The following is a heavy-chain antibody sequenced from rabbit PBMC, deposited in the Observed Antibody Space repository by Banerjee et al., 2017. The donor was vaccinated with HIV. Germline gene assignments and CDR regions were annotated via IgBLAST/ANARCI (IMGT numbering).Heavy chain of an antibody. CDR2: IYTSSGGT. V-gene: IGHV1S43*01. CDR1: GFDLSSYYY. J-gene: IGHJ3*01. CDR3: ARDLPYAGYAGYGYATHRLDL. D-gene: IGHD6-1*01. Sequence: QSLEESGGGLVKPEGSLTLTCKASGFDLSSYYYMCWVRQAPGKGLELIACIYTSSGGTWYASWVNGRFTISRSTSLNTVDLKMTSLTAADTATYFCARDLPYAGYAGYGYATHRLDLWGQGTLVT.